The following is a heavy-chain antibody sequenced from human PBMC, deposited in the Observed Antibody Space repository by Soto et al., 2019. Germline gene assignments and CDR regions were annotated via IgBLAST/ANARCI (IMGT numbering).Heavy chain of an antibody. J-gene: IGHJ4*02. CDR2: IYWDDDK. V-gene: IGHV2-5*02. CDR1: GFSHSAVGVG. D-gene: IGHD7-27*01. CDR3: AHALDWGEGRFDY. Sequence: QITLKESGPSLVKPTQTLTLTCSFSGFSHSAVGVGVDWIRQPPGNALEWLALIYWDDDKRYSPSLKSRLTIAKDTSTNQVVLAMTTSAPVATGTYYCAHALDWGEGRFDYWVQGTLVTVSS.